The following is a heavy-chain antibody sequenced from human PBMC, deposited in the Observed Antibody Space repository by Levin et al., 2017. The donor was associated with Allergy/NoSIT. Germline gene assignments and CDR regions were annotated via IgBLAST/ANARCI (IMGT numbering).Heavy chain of an antibody. CDR2: ICSSGGT. CDR1: GGSISGFC. D-gene: IGHD5-12*01. CDR3: ARDLSGYDF. Sequence: RSSETLSLRCSVSGGSISGFCWSWIRQPPGKRLEWIGYICSSGGTNYNPSLKSRVTMSVDTSKTQFSLKVTSLSAADTAVYYCARDLSGYDFWGQGILVTVSS. V-gene: IGHV4-59*01. J-gene: IGHJ4*02.